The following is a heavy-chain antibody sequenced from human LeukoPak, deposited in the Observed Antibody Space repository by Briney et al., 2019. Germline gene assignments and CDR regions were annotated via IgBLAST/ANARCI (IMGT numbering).Heavy chain of an antibody. Sequence: QAGGSLRLSCAASGFTFSSYWMSWVRQAPGKGLEWVANIKQDGSEKYYVDSVKGRFTISRDNAKNSLYLQMNSLRAEDTAVYYCAREAGTTFYYYYGMDVWGQGTTVTVSS. CDR1: GFTFSSYW. CDR3: AREAGTTFYYYYGMDV. V-gene: IGHV3-7*03. CDR2: IKQDGSEK. J-gene: IGHJ6*02. D-gene: IGHD1-7*01.